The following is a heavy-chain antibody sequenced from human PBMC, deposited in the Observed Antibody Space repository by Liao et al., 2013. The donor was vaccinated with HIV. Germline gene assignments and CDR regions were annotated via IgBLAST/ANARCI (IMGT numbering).Heavy chain of an antibody. CDR3: ARTDQYYDFWNGYENWFDP. V-gene: IGHV4-61*02. CDR1: GGSISSGSYA. CDR2: IYASGIT. Sequence: QVQLQESGPGLVKPSQTLSLTCTVSGGSISSGSYAWSWIRQPAGKGLEWIGHIYASGITNYNPSLKSRVSISVDTSKNQFSLKLDSVTAADRAVYYCARTDQYYDFWNGYENWFDPWGQGTLVTVSS. J-gene: IGHJ5*02. D-gene: IGHD3-3*01.